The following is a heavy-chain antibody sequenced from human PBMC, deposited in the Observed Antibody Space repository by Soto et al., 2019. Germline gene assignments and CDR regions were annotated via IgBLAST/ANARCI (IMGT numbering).Heavy chain of an antibody. D-gene: IGHD5-12*01. CDR3: AKDVYSGYDELHSSGWDMFDY. V-gene: IGHV3-23*01. CDR1: GFTFSSYA. Sequence: GGSLRLSCAASGFTFSSYAMSWVRQAPGKGLEWVSAISGSGGSTYYADSVKGRFTISRDNSKNTLYLQVNSLRAEDTAVYYCAKDVYSGYDELHSSGWDMFDYWGQGTLVTVSS. J-gene: IGHJ4*02. CDR2: ISGSGGST.